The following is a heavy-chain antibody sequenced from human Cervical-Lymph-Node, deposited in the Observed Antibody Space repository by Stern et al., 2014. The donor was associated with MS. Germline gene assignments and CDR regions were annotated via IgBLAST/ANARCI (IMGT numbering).Heavy chain of an antibody. CDR3: AKADQRITIFGVVRDV. CDR2: ISGSGGST. Sequence: VQLVESGGGLVQPGGSLRLSCAASGFTFSSYAMSWVRQAPGKGLEWVSAISGSGGSTYYADSVKGRFTISRDNSKNTLYLQMNSLRAEDTAVYYCAKADQRITIFGVVRDVWGQGTTVTVSS. D-gene: IGHD3-3*01. V-gene: IGHV3-23*04. J-gene: IGHJ6*02. CDR1: GFTFSSYA.